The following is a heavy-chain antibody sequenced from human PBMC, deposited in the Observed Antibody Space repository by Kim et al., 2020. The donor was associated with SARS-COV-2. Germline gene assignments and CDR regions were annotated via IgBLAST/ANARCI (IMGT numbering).Heavy chain of an antibody. Sequence: SETLSLTCAVYGGSFSGYYWSWIRQPPGKGLEWIGEINHSGSTNYNPSLKSRVTISVDTSKNQFSLKLSSVTAADTAVYYCARAHPSRSSWYLRDYWGQGTLVTVSS. CDR1: GGSFSGYY. V-gene: IGHV4-34*01. CDR3: ARAHPSRSSWYLRDY. J-gene: IGHJ4*02. D-gene: IGHD6-13*01. CDR2: INHSGST.